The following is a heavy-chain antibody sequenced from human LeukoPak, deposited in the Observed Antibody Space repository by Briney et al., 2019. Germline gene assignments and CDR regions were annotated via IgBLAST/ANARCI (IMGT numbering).Heavy chain of an antibody. Sequence: SVKVSCKASGGTFSRYAISWVRQAPGQGLEWMGRIIPIFGIANYAQKFQGRVTITADKSTSTAYMELSSLRSEDTAVYYCARAAVPAAKNDAFDIWGQGTMVTVSS. CDR1: GGTFSRYA. V-gene: IGHV1-69*04. CDR2: IIPIFGIA. D-gene: IGHD2-2*01. J-gene: IGHJ3*02. CDR3: ARAAVPAAKNDAFDI.